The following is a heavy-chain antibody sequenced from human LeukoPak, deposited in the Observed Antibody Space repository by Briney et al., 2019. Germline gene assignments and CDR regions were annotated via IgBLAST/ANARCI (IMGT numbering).Heavy chain of an antibody. CDR1: GFSFSSYA. CDR2: I. CDR3: AKDSVVVPGLVNYFDY. J-gene: IGHJ4*02. Sequence: GGSLRLSCGASGFSFSSYAMSWVRQAPGKGLEWVSAIKGRFTISRDNSKNTLYLQLNSLRAEDTAIYYCAKDSVVVPGLVNYFDYWGQGTLVTVSS. D-gene: IGHD2-2*01. V-gene: IGHV3-23*01.